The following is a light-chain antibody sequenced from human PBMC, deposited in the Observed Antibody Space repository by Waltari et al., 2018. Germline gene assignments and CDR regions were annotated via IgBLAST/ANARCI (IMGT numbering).Light chain of an antibody. CDR2: KAD. CDR3: LLYMGSGIWV. Sequence: QTVVTQEPSLSVSPGGIVPLTCALSSGSLSSTSYASWYQQTPGQAPRRLVYKADSRSSGVPDRFSGSILGNKAALTITGAQADDESDYYCLLYMGSGIWVFGGGTKLTVL. CDR1: SGSLSSTSY. V-gene: IGLV8-61*01. J-gene: IGLJ3*02.